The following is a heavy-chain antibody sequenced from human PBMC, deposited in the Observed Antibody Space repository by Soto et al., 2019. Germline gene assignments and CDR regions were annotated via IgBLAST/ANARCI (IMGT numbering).Heavy chain of an antibody. CDR2: MSHSGGT. J-gene: IGHJ3*02. V-gene: IGHV4-34*01. Sequence: PETLSLTCALYGRFVSMGSYYWSWLRQPPGKGLEWIGEMSHSGGTHFNPSLKSRVTISVDTSKNQFSLKMSSVTAADTALYYCARVERGTATTVVDAFDIWGPGTMVTVS. D-gene: IGHD1-1*01. CDR1: GRFVSMGSYY. CDR3: ARVERGTATTVVDAFDI.